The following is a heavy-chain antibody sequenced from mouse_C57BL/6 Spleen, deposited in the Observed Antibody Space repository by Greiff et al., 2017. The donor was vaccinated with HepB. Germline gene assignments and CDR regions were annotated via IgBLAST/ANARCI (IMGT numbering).Heavy chain of an antibody. CDR3: ARWDYYGSSSYAMDY. CDR2: IYPGDGDT. D-gene: IGHD1-1*01. J-gene: IGHJ4*01. Sequence: VQLVESGAELVKPGASVKISCKASGYAFSSYWMNWVKQRPGKGLEWIGQIYPGDGDTNYNGKFKGKATLTADKSSSTAYMQLSSLTSEDSAVYFCARWDYYGSSSYAMDYWGQGTSVTVSS. CDR1: GYAFSSYW. V-gene: IGHV1-80*01.